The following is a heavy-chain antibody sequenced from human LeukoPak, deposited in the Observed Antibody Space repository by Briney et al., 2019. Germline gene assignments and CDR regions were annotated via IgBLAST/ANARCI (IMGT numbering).Heavy chain of an antibody. CDR1: GYTFTSYA. CDR2: INAGNGST. CDR3: ARGRDYGDLNWFDP. V-gene: IGHV1-3*01. J-gene: IGHJ5*02. Sequence: ASVKVSCKASGYTFTSYAMHWVRQAPGQRLEWMGWINAGNGSTKYSQKFQGRVTMTRNTSISTAYMELSSLRSEDTAVYYCARGRDYGDLNWFDPWGQGTLVTVSS. D-gene: IGHD4-17*01.